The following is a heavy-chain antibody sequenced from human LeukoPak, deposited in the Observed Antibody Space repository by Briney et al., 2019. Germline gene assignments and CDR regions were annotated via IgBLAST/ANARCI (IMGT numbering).Heavy chain of an antibody. J-gene: IGHJ4*02. Sequence: GGSLRLSCAASGFTFSSYSMNWVRQAPGKGLEWVSSISSSSSYIYYADSVKGRFTISRDNAKNSLYLQMNSLRAEDTAVYCCARQRMVVTAPDYWGQGTLVTVSS. CDR1: GFTFSSYS. CDR2: ISSSSSYI. D-gene: IGHD2-21*02. V-gene: IGHV3-21*01. CDR3: ARQRMVVTAPDY.